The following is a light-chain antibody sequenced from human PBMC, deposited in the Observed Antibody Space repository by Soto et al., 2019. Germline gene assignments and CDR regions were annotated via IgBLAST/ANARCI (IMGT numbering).Light chain of an antibody. CDR1: SSDVGGYNY. J-gene: IGLJ2*01. CDR3: SSYTSSATPVV. Sequence: QPASVSGSPGQSITISCTGTSSDVGGYNYVSWYQQHPGKAPKLMIYEVSNRPSGVSNRFSGSKSGNTASLTISGLQAEDEADYYCSSYTSSATPVVFGGGTKLTVL. CDR2: EVS. V-gene: IGLV2-14*01.